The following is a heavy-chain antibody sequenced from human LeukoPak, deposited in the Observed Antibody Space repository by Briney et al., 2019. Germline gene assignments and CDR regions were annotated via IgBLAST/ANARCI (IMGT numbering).Heavy chain of an antibody. J-gene: IGHJ3*02. CDR2: IYYSGST. Sequence: SETLSLTCTVSGGSISSYYWSWIRQPPVKGLEWIGYIYYSGSTNYNPSLKSRVTISVDTSKNQFSLKLSSVTAADTAVYYCASGGGYYDSSGYADAFDIWGQGTMVTVSS. V-gene: IGHV4-59*01. CDR3: ASGGGYYDSSGYADAFDI. D-gene: IGHD3-22*01. CDR1: GGSISSYY.